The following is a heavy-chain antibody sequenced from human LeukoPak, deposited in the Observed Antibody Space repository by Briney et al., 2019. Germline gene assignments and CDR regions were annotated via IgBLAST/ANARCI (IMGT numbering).Heavy chain of an antibody. CDR2: IRYDGNNK. J-gene: IGHJ4*02. CDR1: GFSFSSYG. D-gene: IGHD3-22*01. CDR3: ATAYYYDSSFYFDY. V-gene: IGHV3-30*02. Sequence: GGSLRLSCAASGFSFSSYGMHCVRQAPGKGLEWVAFIRYDGNNKYCVDSVKGRFTISRDNSKNTLYLQMNSLTAEDTAVYYCATAYYYDSSFYFDYWGQGTLVTVSS.